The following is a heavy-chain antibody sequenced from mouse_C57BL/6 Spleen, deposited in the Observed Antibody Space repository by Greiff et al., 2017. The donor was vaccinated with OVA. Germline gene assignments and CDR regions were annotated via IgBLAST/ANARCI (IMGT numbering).Heavy chain of an antibody. J-gene: IGHJ2*01. Sequence: QVQLQQSGAELMKPGASVKLSCKATGYPFTGYWLEWVKQRPGHGLEWIGEILPVIGRPNYNATFKGMATFTADTASNTAYMQLSSLTTEDSAIYYCARNYGSSPCFDDWGQGTTLTVSS. CDR3: ARNYGSSPCFDD. D-gene: IGHD1-1*01. CDR1: GYPFTGYW. V-gene: IGHV1-9*01. CDR2: ILPVIGRP.